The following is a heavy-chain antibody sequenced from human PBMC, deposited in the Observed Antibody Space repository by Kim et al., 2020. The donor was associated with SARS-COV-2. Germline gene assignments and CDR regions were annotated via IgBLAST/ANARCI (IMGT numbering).Heavy chain of an antibody. D-gene: IGHD3-10*01. CDR1: GFSFDDYS. J-gene: IGHJ4*02. Sequence: GGSLRLSCAASGFSFDDYSMHWVRKGPGKGLEWVSGITWNSDIIGYADSVKGRFTMSRDSAKKSLYLVMNGLRVDDTAIYYCARDIVYRGGLWDAPENWGLGALVTVSA. CDR3: ARDIVYRGGLWDAPEN. V-gene: IGHV3-9*01. CDR2: ITWNSDII.